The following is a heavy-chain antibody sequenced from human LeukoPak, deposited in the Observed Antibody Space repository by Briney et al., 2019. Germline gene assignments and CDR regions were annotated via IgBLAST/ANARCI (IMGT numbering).Heavy chain of an antibody. CDR1: GFTFSSYA. CDR3: AKDFQARYSGYDSFDY. J-gene: IGHJ4*02. V-gene: IGHV3-30*02. Sequence: PGGSLRLSCAASGFTFSSYAMSWVRQAPGKGLEWVAFIRYDGSNKYYADSVKGRFTISRDNSKNTLYLQMNSLRAEDTAVYYCAKDFQARYSGYDSFDYWGQGTLVTVSS. D-gene: IGHD5-12*01. CDR2: IRYDGSNK.